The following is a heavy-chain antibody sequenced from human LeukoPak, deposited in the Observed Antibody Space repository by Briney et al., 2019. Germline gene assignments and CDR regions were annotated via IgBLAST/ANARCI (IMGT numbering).Heavy chain of an antibody. Sequence: GASVKVSCKTSGYTFTSYQIHWVRQAPRQGLEWMGVINPNAGTTSYAQNFQGRVIVTGDTSTSTVYMELSSLRSDDTAVYYCAKDLGSWASDYWGQGTLVTVSS. CDR2: INPNAGTT. CDR3: AKDLGSWASDY. V-gene: IGHV1-46*01. CDR1: GYTFTSYQ. D-gene: IGHD6-13*01. J-gene: IGHJ4*02.